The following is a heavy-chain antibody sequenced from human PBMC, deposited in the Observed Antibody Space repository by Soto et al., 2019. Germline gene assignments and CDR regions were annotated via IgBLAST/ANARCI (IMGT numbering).Heavy chain of an antibody. V-gene: IGHV4-4*02. CDR3: ASGTGVEVAGTIDY. D-gene: IGHD6-19*01. CDR1: GGSISSSNW. CDR2: IYHSGST. J-gene: IGHJ4*02. Sequence: QVQLQESGPGLVKPSGTLSLTCAVSGGSISSSNWWSWVRQPPGKGLEWIGEIYHSGSTNYNPSLRSRLTVAVDRSKNQFSPKLSSVTAADTAVSYCASGTGVEVAGTIDYWGQGTLVTVSS.